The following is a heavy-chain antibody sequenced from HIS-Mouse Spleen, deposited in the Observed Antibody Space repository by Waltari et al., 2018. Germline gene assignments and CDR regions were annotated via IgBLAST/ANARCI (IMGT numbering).Heavy chain of an antibody. CDR2: SYYSGGT. D-gene: IGHD6-6*01. J-gene: IGHJ4*02. CDR3: ASRYSSSSQFGY. CDR1: GGSISSSSYY. V-gene: IGHV4-39*07. Sequence: QLQLQESGPGLVKPSETLSLTCTVSGGSISSSSYYWGWIRQPPGKGLEWIGSSYYSGGTYYNPALKSRVTISVDTSKNQFSLKLSSVTAADTAVYYCASRYSSSSQFGYWGQGTLVTVSS.